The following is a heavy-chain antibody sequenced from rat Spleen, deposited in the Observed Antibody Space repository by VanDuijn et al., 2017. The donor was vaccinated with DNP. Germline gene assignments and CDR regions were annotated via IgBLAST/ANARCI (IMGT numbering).Heavy chain of an antibody. CDR1: GFTFNNYW. V-gene: IGHV5-31*01. Sequence: EVQLVESGGGLVQPGRSLKLSCVASGFTFNNYWMTWIRQVPGKGLEWVASITSSGGSTYYPDSVKGRFTISRDNAKNTLYLQMNSLRSEDTATYYCAKDAFDYWGQGVMVTVSS. CDR2: ITSSGGST. J-gene: IGHJ2*01. CDR3: AKDAFDY.